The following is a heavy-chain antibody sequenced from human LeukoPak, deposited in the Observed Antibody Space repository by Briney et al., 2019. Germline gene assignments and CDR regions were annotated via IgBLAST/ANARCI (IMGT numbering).Heavy chain of an antibody. D-gene: IGHD4-17*01. V-gene: IGHV4-39*01. CDR1: GGSIRSSYYY. CDR2: IYDSGST. J-gene: IGHJ4*02. Sequence: SETLSLTCTVSGGSIRSSYYYWGWIRQPPGKGLEWIGSIYDSGSTYYNPSLKSRVTISVDTSKNQFSLKLNSVTAADTAVYYCAMRGGYGDYGDYWGQGTLVTVSS. CDR3: AMRGGYGDYGDY.